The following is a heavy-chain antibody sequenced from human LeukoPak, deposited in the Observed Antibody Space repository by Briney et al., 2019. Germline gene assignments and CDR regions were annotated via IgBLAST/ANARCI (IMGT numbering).Heavy chain of an antibody. D-gene: IGHD6-13*01. V-gene: IGHV3-9*01. J-gene: IGHJ4*02. Sequence: PGRSLRLSCAASGFTFDDYAMHWVRQAPGKGLEWVSGISWNSGSIGYADSVKGRFTISRDNAKNSLYLQMNSLGAEDTALYYCAKDVSYSSSWYHLDYWGQGTLVTVSS. CDR2: ISWNSGSI. CDR1: GFTFDDYA. CDR3: AKDVSYSSSWYHLDY.